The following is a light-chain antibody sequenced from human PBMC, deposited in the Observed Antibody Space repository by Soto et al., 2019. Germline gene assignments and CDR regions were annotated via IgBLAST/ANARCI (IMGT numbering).Light chain of an antibody. J-gene: IGLJ3*02. Sequence: QAVVTQEPSLTVSPGGTVTLTCASSTGAVTRDYYANWFQQKPGQAPRALIYSTFNKHSWTPDWFSGSLLGGKAALTLSAVQPEDEADYYCLLYDSGTRVFGGGTQLTVL. V-gene: IGLV7-43*01. CDR1: TGAVTRDYY. CDR3: LLYDSGTRV. CDR2: STF.